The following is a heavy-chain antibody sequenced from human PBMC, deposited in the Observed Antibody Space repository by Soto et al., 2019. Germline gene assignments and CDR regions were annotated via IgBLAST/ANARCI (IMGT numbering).Heavy chain of an antibody. Sequence: QSGGSLRLSCAASGFTFSSYGMHWVRQAPGKGLEWVAVISYDESKKDYGDSVKGRCTISRDNSKNTLYLQVSTLRNEDTAVYYCARDPTIVRGLIPLPCCGLDVWGQGTTVTVSS. CDR1: GFTFSSYG. CDR2: ISYDESKK. J-gene: IGHJ6*02. CDR3: ARDPTIVRGLIPLPCCGLDV. V-gene: IGHV3-30*03. D-gene: IGHD3-10*01.